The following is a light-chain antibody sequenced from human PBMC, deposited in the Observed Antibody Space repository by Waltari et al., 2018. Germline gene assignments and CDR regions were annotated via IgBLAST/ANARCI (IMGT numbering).Light chain of an antibody. CDR1: QSLLQSNGYKY. CDR3: MQALQTPYT. Sequence: DIVMTQSPLSLAVTPGEPASISCRSSQSLLQSNGYKYLDWYLQKPGQSPQLLIYLGSNRASGVPDRFSGSRSGTDFTLKISRVEAEDVGVYYCMQALQTPYTFGQGTKLEIK. J-gene: IGKJ2*01. CDR2: LGS. V-gene: IGKV2-28*01.